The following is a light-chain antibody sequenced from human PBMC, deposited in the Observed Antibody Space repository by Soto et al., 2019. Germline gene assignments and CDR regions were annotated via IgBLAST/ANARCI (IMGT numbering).Light chain of an antibody. CDR3: QQTDSFPRT. J-gene: IGKJ1*01. V-gene: IGKV4-1*01. Sequence: DGLRTQSPASLAVSLGERATINCKSSQSVLHSSNNKIHLAWYQQRPGQPPKLLIYWASTRESGVPDRFSGSGSGTDFTLTISGLQPEDCATYYCQQTDSFPRTFGQGTKVDIK. CDR2: WAS. CDR1: QSVLHSSNNKIH.